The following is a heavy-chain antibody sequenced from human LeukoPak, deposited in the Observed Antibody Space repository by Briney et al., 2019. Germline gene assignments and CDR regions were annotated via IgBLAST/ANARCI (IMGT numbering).Heavy chain of an antibody. J-gene: IGHJ3*02. CDR1: GFTFSSYG. V-gene: IGHV3-48*01. CDR2: ISSSSGSV. CDR3: ARRQGRRGIVGATILKGGFDS. Sequence: GGSLRLSCAASGFTFSSYGMTWVRQALGKGLAWISYISSSSGSVYYGDCVKGRFTISRDSAKNSLYLKMNSLRAEHTALYYCARRQGRRGIVGATILKGGFDSWGPGTKVTVSS. D-gene: IGHD1-26*01.